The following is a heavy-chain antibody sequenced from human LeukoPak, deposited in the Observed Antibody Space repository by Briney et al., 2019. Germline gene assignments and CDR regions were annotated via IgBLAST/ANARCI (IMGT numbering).Heavy chain of an antibody. CDR2: INHSGST. Sequence: SETLSLTCAVYGGSFSGYYWSWVRQPPGKGLEWIGEINHSGSTNYNPSLKSRVTISVDTSKNQFSLKLSSVNAADTAVYYCARVGFYGPLDWFDHWGQGTLVTVSS. V-gene: IGHV4-34*01. CDR3: ARVGFYGPLDWFDH. CDR1: GGSFSGYY. J-gene: IGHJ5*02. D-gene: IGHD3-16*01.